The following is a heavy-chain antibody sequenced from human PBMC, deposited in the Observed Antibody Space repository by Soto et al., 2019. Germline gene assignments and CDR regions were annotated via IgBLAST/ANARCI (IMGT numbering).Heavy chain of an antibody. J-gene: IGHJ3*02. CDR1: GFTFSNSW. CDR3: TTFEYGAFDI. D-gene: IGHD6-6*01. CDR2: IKSKTSGGTT. V-gene: IGHV3-15*07. Sequence: GGSLRLSCAASGFTFSNSWMNWVRLAPGKGLEWVGRIKSKTSGGTTDYAAPVKGRLITSRDDSNNTLYLQMNSLKTEDTAVYYCTTFEYGAFDIWGQGTMVTVSS.